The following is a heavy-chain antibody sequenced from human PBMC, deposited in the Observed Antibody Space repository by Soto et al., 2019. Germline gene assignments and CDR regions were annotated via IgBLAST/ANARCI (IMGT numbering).Heavy chain of an antibody. Sequence: SETLSLTCTVSGGSISSGGYYWSWIRQHPGKGLEWIGYIYYSGSTYYNPSLKSRVTISVDTSKNQFSLKLSSVTAADTAVYYCARDREVDYGDYYYYYGMDVWGQGTTVTVSS. CDR3: ARDREVDYGDYYYYYGMDV. CDR2: IYYSGST. D-gene: IGHD4-17*01. J-gene: IGHJ6*02. CDR1: GGSISSGGYY. V-gene: IGHV4-31*03.